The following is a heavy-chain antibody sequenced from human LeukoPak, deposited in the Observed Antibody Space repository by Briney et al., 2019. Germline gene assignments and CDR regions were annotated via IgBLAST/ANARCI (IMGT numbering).Heavy chain of an antibody. J-gene: IGHJ4*02. CDR1: GLTFTDYW. CDR2: INTDTRGT. V-gene: IGHV3-74*01. CDR3: ARAGAYHFDN. D-gene: IGHD3-16*01. Sequence: GESLRLSCAASGLTFTDYWMHWVRQVPGKGLVWVSIINTDTRGTYYADSVKGRFTISRDYAKSILYLQMDSLRAEDTAVYYCARAGAYHFDNWGQGTLVTVSS.